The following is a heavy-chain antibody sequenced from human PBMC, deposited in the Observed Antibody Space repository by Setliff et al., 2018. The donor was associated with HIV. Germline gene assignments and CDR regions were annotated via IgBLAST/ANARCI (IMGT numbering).Heavy chain of an antibody. CDR3: AAVPWGHSSLIIDH. J-gene: IGHJ4*03. D-gene: IGHD3-16*01. CDR1: GFSFSSWC. V-gene: IGHV3-48*04. CDR2: ISGSSRTT. Sequence: GGSLRLSCAASGFSFSSWCMNWVRQAPGKGLEWISYISGSSRTTYYADSVKGRFTISRDNAKNSVYLQMHSLRVEDTAVYYCAAVPWGHSSLIIDHWGQGTMVTVSS.